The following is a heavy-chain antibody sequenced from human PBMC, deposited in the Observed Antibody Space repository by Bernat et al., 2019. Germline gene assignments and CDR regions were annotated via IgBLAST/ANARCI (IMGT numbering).Heavy chain of an antibody. CDR3: ARVPIDIVVVPAAYLFDY. Sequence: EVQLVESGGGLVKPGGSLRLSCAASGFTFSSYSMNWVRQAPGKGLEWVSSISSSSSYIYYADSVKGRFTISRDNAKNSLYPQMNSLRAEDTAVYYCARVPIDIVVVPAAYLFDYWGQGTLVTVSS. J-gene: IGHJ4*02. CDR2: ISSSSSYI. CDR1: GFTFSSYS. D-gene: IGHD2-2*01. V-gene: IGHV3-21*01.